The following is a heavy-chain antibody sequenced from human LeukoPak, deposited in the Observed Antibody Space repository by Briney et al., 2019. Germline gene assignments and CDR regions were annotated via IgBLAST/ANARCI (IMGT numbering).Heavy chain of an antibody. Sequence: QPGRSLRLSCAASGFIFSNHGIHWVRQAPGKGLEWAAAISYDGSDKYYADSVRGRFTVSRDNSKNTLYLQMTSLRAEDTAVYYCARDIGYCSGGTCHCWFDPWGQGTLVTVSS. D-gene: IGHD2-15*01. J-gene: IGHJ5*02. CDR2: ISYDGSDK. CDR1: GFIFSNHG. CDR3: ARDIGYCSGGTCHCWFDP. V-gene: IGHV3-33*05.